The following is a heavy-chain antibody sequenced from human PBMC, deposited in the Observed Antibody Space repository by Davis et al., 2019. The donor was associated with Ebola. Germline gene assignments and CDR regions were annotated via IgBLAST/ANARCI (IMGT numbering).Heavy chain of an antibody. V-gene: IGHV3-23*01. CDR2: ISSSGGNS. J-gene: IGHJ3*02. CDR1: GVTFRNYV. D-gene: IGHD2-2*01. CDR3: SFDAFGS. Sequence: GGSLRLSCAVSGVTFRNYVMSWVRQAPGKGLEWVSSISSSGGNSFYMDSVKGRFYIDRDNSKNTAVYYCAKGEQYCSDISCYSFDAFGSWGQGTMVTVSS.